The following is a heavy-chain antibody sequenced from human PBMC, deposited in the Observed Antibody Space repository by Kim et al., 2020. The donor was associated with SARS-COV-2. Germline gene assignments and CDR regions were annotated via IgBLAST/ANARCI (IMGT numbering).Heavy chain of an antibody. CDR1: GFTFSDYY. V-gene: IGHV3-11*01. J-gene: IGHJ6*02. Sequence: GGSLRLSCAASGFTFSDYYMSWIRQAPGKGLEWVSYISSSGSTIYYADSVKGRFTISRDNAKNSLYLQMNSLRAEDTAVYYCARVRGAAGPFYYYYYGMDVLGHRTTVTAAS. D-gene: IGHD6-13*01. CDR2: ISSSGSTI. CDR3: ARVRGAAGPFYYYYYGMDV.